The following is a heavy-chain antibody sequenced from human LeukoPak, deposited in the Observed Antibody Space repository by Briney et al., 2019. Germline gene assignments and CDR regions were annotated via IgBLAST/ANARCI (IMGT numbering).Heavy chain of an antibody. J-gene: IGHJ6*02. D-gene: IGHD3-10*01. CDR1: GYTFTSYD. CDR2: MNPNSGNT. Sequence: ASVTLSCKASGYTFTSYDINWVRQATGQGLEWMGWMNPNSGNTGYAQKFQGRVTITRNTSISTAYMELSSLRSEDTAVYYCARPSDGWFGEQFGGMDVWGQGTTVTVSS. CDR3: ARPSDGWFGEQFGGMDV. V-gene: IGHV1-8*01.